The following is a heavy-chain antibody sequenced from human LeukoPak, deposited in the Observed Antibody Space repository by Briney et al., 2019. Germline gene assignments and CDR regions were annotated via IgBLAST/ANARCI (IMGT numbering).Heavy chain of an antibody. CDR1: GFTFSSYW. CDR3: VRGRGVPEYYFDY. Sequence: GGSLRLSCANSGFTFSSYWMYWVRQAPGKGLVWVSRIKTDGSSTTYADFVQGRFTISRDNAKNTLYLQMNSLRADDTAVYYCVRGRGVPEYYFDYWGQGTLVTVSS. V-gene: IGHV3-74*01. CDR2: IKTDGSST. J-gene: IGHJ4*02. D-gene: IGHD2-2*01.